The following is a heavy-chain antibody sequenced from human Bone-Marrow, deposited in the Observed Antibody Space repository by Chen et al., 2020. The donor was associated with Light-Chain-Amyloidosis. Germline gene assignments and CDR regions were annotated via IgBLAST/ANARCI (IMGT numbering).Heavy chain of an antibody. J-gene: IGHJ6*02. CDR2: ISGSGDST. Sequence: EVHLLESGGGVVQPGGSLRLSCAASGFTFSSYAMSWVRQAPGKGLEWVSAISGSGDSTYYADSVKGRFTISRDNSKNTLYLQMNSLRAEDTAVYYCAKVKLSSGYMYYYYGMDVWGQGTTVTVSS. CDR1: GFTFSSYA. CDR3: AKVKLSSGYMYYYYGMDV. V-gene: IGHV3-23*01. D-gene: IGHD3-22*01.